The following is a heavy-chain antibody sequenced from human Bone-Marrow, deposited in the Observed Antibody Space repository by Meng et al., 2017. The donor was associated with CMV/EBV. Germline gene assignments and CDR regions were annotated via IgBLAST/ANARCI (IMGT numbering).Heavy chain of an antibody. D-gene: IGHD4/OR15-4a*01. Sequence: ASVKVSCKASGGTFTGYYMHWVRQAPGQGLEWMGWINPNSGGTNYAQKFQGRVTMTRDTSISTAYMELSRLRSDDTAVYYCARATYGGYYYYGMDVWGQGTTVTVSS. V-gene: IGHV1-2*02. CDR1: GGTFTGYY. CDR2: INPNSGGT. J-gene: IGHJ6*02. CDR3: ARATYGGYYYYGMDV.